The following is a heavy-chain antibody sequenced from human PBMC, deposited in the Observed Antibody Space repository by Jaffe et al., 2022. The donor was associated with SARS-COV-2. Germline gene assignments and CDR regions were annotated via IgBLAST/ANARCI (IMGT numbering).Heavy chain of an antibody. CDR3: AREPRY. J-gene: IGHJ4*02. Sequence: QVQLQESGPGLVKPSETLSLTCTVSGGSISGYYWSWIRQPPGKGLEWIGYIYYSGSTNYNPSLRSRVTMSVDMSENQFSLKLTSVTAADTAVYYCAREPRYWGQGTLVTVSS. CDR1: GGSISGYY. V-gene: IGHV4-59*01. CDR2: IYYSGST.